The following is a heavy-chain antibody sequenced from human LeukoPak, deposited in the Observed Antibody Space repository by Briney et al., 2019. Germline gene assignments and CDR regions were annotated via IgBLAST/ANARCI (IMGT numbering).Heavy chain of an antibody. V-gene: IGHV3-23*01. CDR3: AKRGVVIRAVLVVGFHKEAYYFDS. Sequence: GGSLTLSCIVSGLTLSNCGMNWVRQPPGKGLEWVAGISDRGGSTNYADSVKGRFTISRDNPKNTLYLQMNSLRSEDTAVYFCAKRGVVIRAVLVVGFHKEAYYFDSWGQGALVTVSS. CDR2: ISDRGGST. CDR1: GLTLSNCG. D-gene: IGHD2-15*01. J-gene: IGHJ4*02.